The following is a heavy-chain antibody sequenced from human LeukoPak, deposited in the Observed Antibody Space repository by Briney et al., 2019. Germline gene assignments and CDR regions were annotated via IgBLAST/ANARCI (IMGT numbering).Heavy chain of an antibody. CDR3: AKGDPPTYYDILTGQDY. Sequence: GGSLRLSCAASGFTFSSYAVSWVRRAPGKGLEWVAGISAGGGSTYYADSVKGRFTISRDNSKNMLYLQLNSLRAEDTAVYYCAKGDPPTYYDILTGQDYWGQGTLVTVSS. J-gene: IGHJ4*02. V-gene: IGHV3-23*01. CDR1: GFTFSSYA. D-gene: IGHD3-9*01. CDR2: ISAGGGST.